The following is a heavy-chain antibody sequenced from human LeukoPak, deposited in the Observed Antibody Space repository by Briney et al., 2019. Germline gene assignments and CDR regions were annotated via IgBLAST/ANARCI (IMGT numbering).Heavy chain of an antibody. D-gene: IGHD3-16*02. CDR3: ARAYRPFRSDP. J-gene: IGHJ5*02. Sequence: SETLSLTCTVSGGSISIGDYYWSWIRQHPGKGLEWIGYIYYSGITYYNPSLKSRVTISVDTSKNQFSLKLSSVTAADTAVYYCARAYRPFRSDPWGQGTLVTVSS. V-gene: IGHV4-31*03. CDR2: IYYSGIT. CDR1: GGSISIGDYY.